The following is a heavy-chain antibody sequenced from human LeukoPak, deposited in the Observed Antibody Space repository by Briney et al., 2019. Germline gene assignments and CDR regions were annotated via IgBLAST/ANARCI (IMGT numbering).Heavy chain of an antibody. CDR1: GYTFTDYY. D-gene: IGHD3-10*01. Sequence: ASVKVSCKTSGYTFTDYYIHWVRQAPGQGLEWMGWINPNSGGTNYEHKFQGRVSMTRDTSINTAYMEVSGLRSDDTAVYYCANQFSLYHGSGNLISDYYNYGFDVWGQGTTVTVSS. V-gene: IGHV1-2*02. J-gene: IGHJ6*02. CDR2: INPNSGGT. CDR3: ANQFSLYHGSGNLISDYYNYGFDV.